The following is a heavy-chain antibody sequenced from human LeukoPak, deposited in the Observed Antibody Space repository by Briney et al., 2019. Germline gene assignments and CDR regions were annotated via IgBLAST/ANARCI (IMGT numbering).Heavy chain of an antibody. V-gene: IGHV3-13*01. Sequence: GGSLRLSCAASGFTFSSYDMHWVRQPTGKGLEWVSAIGTAGDTYYSHSVKGRFTISRENAKNSLYLHMNSLSAGDTAVYYCAKDPRRGYSYGHAKRTYMDVWGKGTTVTVSS. CDR1: GFTFSSYD. D-gene: IGHD5-18*01. J-gene: IGHJ6*03. CDR2: IGTAGDT. CDR3: AKDPRRGYSYGHAKRTYMDV.